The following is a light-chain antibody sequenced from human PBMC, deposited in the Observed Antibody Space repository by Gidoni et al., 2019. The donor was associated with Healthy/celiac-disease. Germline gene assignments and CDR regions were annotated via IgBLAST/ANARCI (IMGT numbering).Light chain of an antibody. J-gene: IGKJ1*01. CDR3: QQYNSYSRT. CDR1: QSISSW. V-gene: IGKV1-5*03. CDR2: KAS. Sequence: DIQMTQSPSTLSASVGDRVTITCRASQSISSWLAWYQQKQGKAPKLLIYKASSLESGVPSRFGGSGSGTEFTLTISSLQPDDFATYYCQQYNSYSRTFXQXTKVEIK.